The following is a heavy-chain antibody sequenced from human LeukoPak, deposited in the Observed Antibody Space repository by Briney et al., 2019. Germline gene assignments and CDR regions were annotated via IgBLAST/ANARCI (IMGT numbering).Heavy chain of an antibody. D-gene: IGHD2-21*02. CDR2: IAASSDNI. V-gene: IGHV3-48*02. Sequence: GGSLRLSCVTPGFSFSDYSMNWVRQAPGKGLEWISFIAASSDNINYADSVRGRFTISRDNAKNSLSLQMNSLRDDDTAVYYCARGKHRTAWLIDYWGQGTLVIVSS. CDR3: ARGKHRTAWLIDY. CDR1: GFSFSDYS. J-gene: IGHJ4*02.